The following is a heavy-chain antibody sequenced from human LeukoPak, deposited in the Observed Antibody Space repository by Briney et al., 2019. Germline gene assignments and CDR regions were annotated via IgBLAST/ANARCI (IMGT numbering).Heavy chain of an antibody. CDR2: IYYTGST. V-gene: IGHV4-59*01. D-gene: IGHD1-26*01. CDR1: RDSISNYY. Sequence: SETLSLTCSVSRDSISNYYWSWIRQSPGRGLEWIGYIYYTGSTNYNPSLKSRVTMSVDTSKNQFSLKLTSVTAADTAVYYCARGTQVRRSGIDYWGQGTLVTVSS. J-gene: IGHJ4*02. CDR3: ARGTQVRRSGIDY.